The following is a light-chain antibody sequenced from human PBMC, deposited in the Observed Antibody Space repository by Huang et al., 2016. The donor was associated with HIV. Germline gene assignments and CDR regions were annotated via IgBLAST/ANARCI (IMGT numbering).Light chain of an antibody. V-gene: IGKV4-1*01. Sequence: DIVMTQSPDSLAVSLGERATINCKSSQSILYSSTGKSHLAWYHQKPGQPPKLLIYWASTRESGVPDRFSGSGSGTDFTLTISSLQAEDVAVYYCQQYYSSPFTFGPGTKVDIK. CDR1: QSILYSSTGKSH. CDR2: WAS. J-gene: IGKJ3*01. CDR3: QQYYSSPFT.